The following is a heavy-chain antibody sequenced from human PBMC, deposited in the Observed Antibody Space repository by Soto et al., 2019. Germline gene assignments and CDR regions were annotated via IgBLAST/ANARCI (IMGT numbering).Heavy chain of an antibody. D-gene: IGHD3-10*01. Sequence: EVQLLESGGGLVQPGGSLSLSCAASGFTFNNYAMTWVRQAPGKGLEWVSAISGGGDTTSYADSVKGRFTVSRDGSKNTLYLQMSSLRAEDTALDYCAKGRGGSGSLTPRVDFWGQGTLVTVSS. J-gene: IGHJ4*02. V-gene: IGHV3-23*01. CDR1: GFTFNNYA. CDR3: AKGRGGSGSLTPRVDF. CDR2: ISGGGDTT.